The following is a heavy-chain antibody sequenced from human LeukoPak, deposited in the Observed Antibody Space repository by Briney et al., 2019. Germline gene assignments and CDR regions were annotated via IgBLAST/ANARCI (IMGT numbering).Heavy chain of an antibody. D-gene: IGHD3-9*01. CDR3: ARRVLLYDILTADSRYYYYYMDV. V-gene: IGHV1-2*02. CDR2: INPNSGGT. J-gene: IGHJ6*03. CDR1: GYTFTGYY. Sequence: ASVKVSCKASGYTFTGYYMHWVRQTPGQGLEWMGWINPNSGGTNYAQKFRGRVTMTRDTSISTAYMELSRLRSDDTAVYYCARRVLLYDILTADSRYYYYYMDVWGRGTTVTISS.